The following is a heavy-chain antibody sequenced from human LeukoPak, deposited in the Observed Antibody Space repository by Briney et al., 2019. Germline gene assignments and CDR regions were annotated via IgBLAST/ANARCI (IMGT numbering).Heavy chain of an antibody. D-gene: IGHD1-26*01. Sequence: PGGSLRLSCAASGLTFSTYAMSWVRRAPGRGLEWVSTISGSGRNTDYADSVKGRFTISRDNSKNTLYLQKNSLRGEDTALYYCAKDHSGTWDYFDYWGQGTLVTVSS. V-gene: IGHV3-23*01. CDR2: ISGSGRNT. CDR1: GLTFSTYA. J-gene: IGHJ4*02. CDR3: AKDHSGTWDYFDY.